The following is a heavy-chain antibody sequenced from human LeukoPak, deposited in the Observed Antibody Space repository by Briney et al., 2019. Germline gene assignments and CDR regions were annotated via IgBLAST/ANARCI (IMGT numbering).Heavy chain of an antibody. CDR1: GGSFSGYY. D-gene: IGHD5-12*01. Sequence: SETLSLTCAVYGGSFSGYYWSWIRQPPGKGLEWIGEINHSGSTNYNPSLKSRVTISVDTSKNQFSLKLSSVTAADTAVYYCSGGSGYANDDFDYWGQGTLVTVSS. J-gene: IGHJ4*02. CDR3: SGGSGYANDDFDY. CDR2: INHSGST. V-gene: IGHV4-34*01.